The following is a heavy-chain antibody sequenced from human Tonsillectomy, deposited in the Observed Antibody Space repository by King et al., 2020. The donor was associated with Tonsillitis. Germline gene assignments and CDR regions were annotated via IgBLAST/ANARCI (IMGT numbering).Heavy chain of an antibody. CDR2: ISYDGSNK. CDR1: GFTFSSYG. J-gene: IGHJ4*02. CDR3: AKWVRGNGMGTGNFDS. D-gene: IGHD1-14*01. Sequence: VQLVESGGGVVQPGRSLRLSCAASGFTFSSYGMHWVRQAPGKGLEWVAVISYDGSNKYYADSVKGRFTISRDNSKNTLYLQMNSLRAEDTAVYYCAKWVRGNGMGTGNFDSWGQGTLVTVSS. V-gene: IGHV3-30*18.